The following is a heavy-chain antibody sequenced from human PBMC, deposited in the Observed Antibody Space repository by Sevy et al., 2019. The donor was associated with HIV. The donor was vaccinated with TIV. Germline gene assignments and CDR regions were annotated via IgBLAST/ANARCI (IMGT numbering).Heavy chain of an antibody. D-gene: IGHD1-26*01. CDR2: ISGSGGST. CDR3: AKNPTPPGGSYYLTGSTPVHTLDY. Sequence: GGSLRLSCAASGFTFSSYAMSWVRQAPGKGLEWVSAISGSGGSTYYADSVKGRFTISRDNSKNTLYLQMNSLRAEDTAVYYCAKNPTPPGGSYYLTGSTPVHTLDYWGQGTLVTVSS. J-gene: IGHJ4*02. CDR1: GFTFSSYA. V-gene: IGHV3-23*01.